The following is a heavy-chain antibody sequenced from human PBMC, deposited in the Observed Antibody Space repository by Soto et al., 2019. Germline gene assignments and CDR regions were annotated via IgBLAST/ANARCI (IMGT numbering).Heavy chain of an antibody. Sequence: ASVKLTCKDSGDTLTSYAMHWVRQAPGQRLEWMGWINAGNGNTKYSQKLQGRVTITRDTSASTAYMELSSLRSEDTAVYYCARGVAGPLHWFDPWGQGTLVTVSS. V-gene: IGHV1-3*01. CDR1: GDTLTSYA. CDR2: INAGNGNT. CDR3: ARGVAGPLHWFDP. D-gene: IGHD6-19*01. J-gene: IGHJ5*02.